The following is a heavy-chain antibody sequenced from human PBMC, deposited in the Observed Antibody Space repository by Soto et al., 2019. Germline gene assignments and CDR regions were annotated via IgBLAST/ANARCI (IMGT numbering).Heavy chain of an antibody. CDR2: ISAYNGHT. CDR3: ARERDSSGWYFCDY. V-gene: IGHV1-18*01. D-gene: IGHD6-19*01. Sequence: QVQLVQSGAEVKKPGASVKVSCKASGYTFTSYGISWGRQAPGQGLEWMGWISAYNGHTNYAQKLQGRVTMTTDTSTSTAYMELRSLRADDTAVYYCARERDSSGWYFCDYWGQGTLVTVSS. J-gene: IGHJ4*02. CDR1: GYTFTSYG.